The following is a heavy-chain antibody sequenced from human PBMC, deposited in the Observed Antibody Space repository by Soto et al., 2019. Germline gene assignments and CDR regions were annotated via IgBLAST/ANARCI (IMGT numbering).Heavy chain of an antibody. V-gene: IGHV4-31*03. J-gene: IGHJ4*02. CDR2: IYYSGST. CDR1: GGSISSGGYY. D-gene: IGHD5-18*01. CDR3: ARGHSYGYYFDY. Sequence: PSETLSLTCTVSGGSISSGGYYWSWIRQHPGKGLEWIGYIYYSGSTYYNPSLKSRVTISVDTSKNQFSLKLSSVTAADTAVYYCARGHSYGYYFDYWGQGTLVTVSS.